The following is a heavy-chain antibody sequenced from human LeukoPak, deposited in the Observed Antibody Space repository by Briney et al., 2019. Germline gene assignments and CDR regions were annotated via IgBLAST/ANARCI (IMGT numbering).Heavy chain of an antibody. CDR3: AKIGVSGQWYFDL. D-gene: IGHD5/OR15-5a*01. CDR2: ISSSGSHI. CDR1: ESTFSSFP. Sequence: GGSLSLSCTASESTFSSFPMSWVRQAPGRGLEWISSISSSGSHIYCADSLKGRFTVSRDNAKNSLYVQMNSLRAEDTALYYCAKIGVSGQWYFDLWGRGTLVTVSS. J-gene: IGHJ2*01. V-gene: IGHV3-21*01.